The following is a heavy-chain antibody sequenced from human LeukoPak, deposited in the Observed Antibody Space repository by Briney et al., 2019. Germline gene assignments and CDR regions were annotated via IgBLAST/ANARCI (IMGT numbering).Heavy chain of an antibody. CDR1: GFTFSSYS. CDR3: ARTPGYSSSWYLYYFDY. CDR2: ICSSSSYI. D-gene: IGHD6-13*01. J-gene: IGHJ4*02. V-gene: IGHV3-21*01. Sequence: GGSLRLSCAASGFTFSSYSMNWVRQAPGKGMEWVSSICSSSSYIYYADSVKGRFTISRDNAKNSLYLQMNSLRAEDTAVYYCARTPGYSSSWYLYYFDYWGQGTLVTVSS.